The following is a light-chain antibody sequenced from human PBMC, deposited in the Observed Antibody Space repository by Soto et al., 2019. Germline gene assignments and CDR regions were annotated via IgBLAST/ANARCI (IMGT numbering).Light chain of an antibody. CDR2: DAS. V-gene: IGKV1-5*01. CDR3: QQYNNYPRT. J-gene: IGKJ1*01. Sequence: DIEITQSPSTLSASILDGVTITCRASESISGWLAWYQQQPGKAPKLLIYDASNLESGVPSRFSGSGSGTEFTLAISSLQPDDFATYYCQQYNNYPRTFGQGTKVDIK. CDR1: ESISGW.